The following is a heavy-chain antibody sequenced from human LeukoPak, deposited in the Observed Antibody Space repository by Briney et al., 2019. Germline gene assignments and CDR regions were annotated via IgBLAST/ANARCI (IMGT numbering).Heavy chain of an antibody. CDR3: ARWYCSGGSCYSVWAFDI. CDR1: GGSFNGYY. D-gene: IGHD2-15*01. CDR2: INHSGSP. V-gene: IGHV4-34*01. J-gene: IGHJ3*02. Sequence: SETLSLTCAVYGGSFNGYYWSWIRQPPGKGLEWIGEINHSGSPNYHPSLKSRVTISVDTSKNQFSLKLSSVTAADTAVYYCARWYCSGGSCYSVWAFDIWGQGTMVTVSS.